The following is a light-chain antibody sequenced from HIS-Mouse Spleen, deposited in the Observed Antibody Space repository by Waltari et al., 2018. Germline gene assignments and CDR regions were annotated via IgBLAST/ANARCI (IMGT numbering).Light chain of an antibody. Sequence: QSVLTQPPSASGTPGQRVTIPCSGSSSNIGSNTVNWYQQPPGKAPKLPSYGRNQRPSGVPARFSGAKSGTSASLAISGLQSEDEADYYCAAWDDSLNGVVFGGGTKLTVL. CDR1: SSNIGSNT. J-gene: IGLJ2*01. CDR3: AAWDDSLNGVV. CDR2: GRN. V-gene: IGLV1-44*01.